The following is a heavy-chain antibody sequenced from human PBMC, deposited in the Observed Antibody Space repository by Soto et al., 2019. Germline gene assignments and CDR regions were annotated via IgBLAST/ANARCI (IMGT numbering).Heavy chain of an antibody. V-gene: IGHV1-8*01. CDR2: MNPNSGNT. D-gene: IGHD3-9*01. CDR3: ASASSGRRYFDWLLFPPDY. CDR1: GYTFTSYD. Sequence: GASVKVSCKASGYTFTSYDINWVRQATGQGLEWMGWMNPNSGNTGYAQKFQGRVTMTRDTSTSTVYMELSSLRSEDTAVYYCASASSGRRYFDWLLFPPDYWGQGTLVTVSS. J-gene: IGHJ4*02.